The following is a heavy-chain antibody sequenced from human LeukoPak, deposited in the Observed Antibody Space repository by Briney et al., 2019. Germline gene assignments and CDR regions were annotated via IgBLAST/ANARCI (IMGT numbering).Heavy chain of an antibody. D-gene: IGHD1-26*01. Sequence: SETLSLTCAVYGGSFSGYYWSWIRQPPGKGLEWIGEINHSGSTNYNPSLKSRVTISVDTSKNQFSLKLSSVTAADTAVYYCARRTPSGSYYKYDYWGQGTLVTVSS. J-gene: IGHJ4*02. V-gene: IGHV4-34*01. CDR3: ARRTPSGSYYKYDY. CDR1: GGSFSGYY. CDR2: INHSGST.